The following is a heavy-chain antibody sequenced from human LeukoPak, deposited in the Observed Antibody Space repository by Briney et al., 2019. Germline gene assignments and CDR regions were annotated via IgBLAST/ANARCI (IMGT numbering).Heavy chain of an antibody. CDR1: GFTFSSYA. V-gene: IGHV3-30*04. Sequence: GRSLRLSCAASGFTFSSYAMHWVRQAPGKGLEWVAVISYDGSNKYYADSVKGRFTISRDNSKNTLYLQMNSLRAEDTAVYYCTRDLDYWGQGTLVTVSS. CDR3: TRDLDY. J-gene: IGHJ4*02. CDR2: ISYDGSNK.